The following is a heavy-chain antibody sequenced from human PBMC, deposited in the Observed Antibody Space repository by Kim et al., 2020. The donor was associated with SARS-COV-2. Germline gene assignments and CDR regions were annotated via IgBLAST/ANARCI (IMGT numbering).Heavy chain of an antibody. J-gene: IGHJ6*01. Sequence: SETLSLTCGVSGDSIRYYYWSWIRQPPGKGLEWIGYIYYTGNNNYNPSLKSRDTISVDTSKNQFSLKLNSVTAADTAVYYCASLAAGDGMDVLGQGTTDT. V-gene: IGHV4-59*01. CDR3: ASLAAGDGMDV. CDR1: GDSIRYYY. CDR2: IYYTGNN. D-gene: IGHD6-13*01.